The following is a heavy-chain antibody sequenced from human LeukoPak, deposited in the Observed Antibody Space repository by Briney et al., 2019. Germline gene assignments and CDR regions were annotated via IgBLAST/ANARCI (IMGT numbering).Heavy chain of an antibody. CDR2: INHSGST. J-gene: IGHJ4*02. D-gene: IGHD5-12*01. V-gene: IGHV4-34*01. CDR1: GGSFSGYY. CDR3: ARVRRRYSGYDGFDY. Sequence: KPSETLSLTCAVYGGSFSGYYWSWIRQPPGKGREWIGEINHSGSTNYNPSLKSRVTISVDTSKNQFSLKLSSVTAADTAVYYCARVRRRYSGYDGFDYWGQGTLVTLSS.